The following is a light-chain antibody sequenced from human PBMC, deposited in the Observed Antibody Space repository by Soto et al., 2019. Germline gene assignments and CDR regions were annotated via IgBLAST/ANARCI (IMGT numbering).Light chain of an antibody. Sequence: VLTQSPDTLSLSTGERATLSCRASLNVNSYLAWYQQKPGQAPRLLIYDASNRAAGIPARFSGSGSGTDFTLTISSLEPEDFAIYYCQQHQYWPPITVGQVTRLEI. V-gene: IGKV3-11*01. CDR2: DAS. J-gene: IGKJ5*01. CDR1: LNVNSY. CDR3: QQHQYWPPIT.